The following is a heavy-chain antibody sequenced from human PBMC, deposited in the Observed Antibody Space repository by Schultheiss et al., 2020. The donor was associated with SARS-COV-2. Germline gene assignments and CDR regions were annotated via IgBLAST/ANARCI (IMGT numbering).Heavy chain of an antibody. D-gene: IGHD3-9*01. CDR2: IYSGGST. Sequence: GGSLRLSCTVSGGSISSSSYYWGWIRQPPGKGLEWVSVIYSGGSTYYADSVKGRFTISRDNSKNTLYLQMNSLRAEDTAVYYCARVQGENGRYFDWLTFSYFDYWGQGTLVTVSS. J-gene: IGHJ4*02. CDR1: GGSISSSSYY. CDR3: ARVQGENGRYFDWLTFSYFDY. V-gene: IGHV3-53*01.